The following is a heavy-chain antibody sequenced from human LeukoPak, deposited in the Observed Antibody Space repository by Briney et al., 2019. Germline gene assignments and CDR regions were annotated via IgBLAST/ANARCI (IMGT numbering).Heavy chain of an antibody. CDR2: IYYSGST. J-gene: IGHJ4*02. Sequence: PSETLSLTCTVSGGSISSYYWSWIRQPPGKGLEWIGYIYYSGSTNYNPSLKSRVTISVDTSKNQFSLKLSSVTAADTAVYYCARSGYDFWSGYYTGLGPFDYWGQGTLVTVSS. CDR3: ARSGYDFWSGYYTGLGPFDY. CDR1: GGSISSYY. D-gene: IGHD3-3*01. V-gene: IGHV4-59*12.